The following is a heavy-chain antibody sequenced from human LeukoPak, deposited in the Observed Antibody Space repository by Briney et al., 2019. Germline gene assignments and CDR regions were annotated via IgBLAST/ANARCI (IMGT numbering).Heavy chain of an antibody. D-gene: IGHD2-15*01. CDR3: ASRQLVVAATGWNWFDP. Sequence: ASVKVSCKASGYTFTSYYMHWVRQAPGQGLEWMGIINPSGGSTSYAQKFQGRVTITADKSTSTAYMELSSLRSEDTAVYYCASRQLVVAATGWNWFDPWGQGTLVTVSS. J-gene: IGHJ5*02. V-gene: IGHV1-46*01. CDR2: INPSGGST. CDR1: GYTFTSYY.